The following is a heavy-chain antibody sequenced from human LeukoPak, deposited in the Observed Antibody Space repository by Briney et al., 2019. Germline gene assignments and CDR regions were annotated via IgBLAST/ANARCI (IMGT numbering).Heavy chain of an antibody. Sequence: GGSLRLSCTASGFTFSIFWMSWVRQAPGKGLEWVASIKHDGSENYYVDSVKGRFTISRDNSKNTLYLQMNSLRAEDTAVYYCAKDGGSWCADYWGQGTLVTVSS. CDR2: IKHDGSEN. D-gene: IGHD6-13*01. CDR3: AKDGGSWCADY. J-gene: IGHJ4*02. CDR1: GFTFSIFW. V-gene: IGHV3-7*01.